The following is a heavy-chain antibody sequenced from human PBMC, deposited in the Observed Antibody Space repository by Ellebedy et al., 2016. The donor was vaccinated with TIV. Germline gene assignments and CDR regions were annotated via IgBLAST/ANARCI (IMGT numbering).Heavy chain of an antibody. J-gene: IGHJ4*02. CDR3: ASAARGSGAYESF. Sequence: GESLKISCAASGFTFSNYDMSWVRQAPGEGLEWVSAISGSGDSTYYADSEKGRFTISRDNSKNSLYLQMNSLRADDTALYYCASAARGSGAYESFWGQGTLVTVSS. CDR2: ISGSGDST. D-gene: IGHD5-12*01. V-gene: IGHV3-23*01. CDR1: GFTFSNYD.